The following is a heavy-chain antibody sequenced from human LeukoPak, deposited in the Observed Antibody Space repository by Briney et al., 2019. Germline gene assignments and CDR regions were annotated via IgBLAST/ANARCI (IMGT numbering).Heavy chain of an antibody. D-gene: IGHD3-22*01. V-gene: IGHV3-21*01. J-gene: IGHJ3*02. Sequence: GGSLRLSCAASGFTFSSYSMNWGRQAPGKGLEWGSSISSSSSYIYYADSVKGRFTISRDNAKNSLYLQMNSLRAEDTAVYYCARENYYDSSGYYYPDAFDIWGQGTMVTVSS. CDR1: GFTFSSYS. CDR3: ARENYYDSSGYYYPDAFDI. CDR2: ISSSSSYI.